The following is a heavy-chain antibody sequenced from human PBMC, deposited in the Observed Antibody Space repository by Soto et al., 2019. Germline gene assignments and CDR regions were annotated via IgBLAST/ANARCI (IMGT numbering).Heavy chain of an antibody. V-gene: IGHV3-23*01. CDR3: AKGKYSYGYYYYGMDV. J-gene: IGHJ6*02. CDR1: GFTFSSYA. Sequence: EVQLLESGGGLVQPGGSLRLSCAASGFTFSSYAMSWVRQAPGKGLEWVSAISGSGGSTYYADSVKGRFTISRDNSKNTLYLQMNSLRAEDTAVYYCAKGKYSYGYYYYGMDVWGQGTTVTVSS. CDR2: ISGSGGST. D-gene: IGHD5-18*01.